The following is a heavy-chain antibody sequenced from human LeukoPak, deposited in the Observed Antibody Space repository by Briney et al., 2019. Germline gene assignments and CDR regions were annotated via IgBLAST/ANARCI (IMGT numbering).Heavy chain of an antibody. CDR2: ISGSGGST. J-gene: IGHJ4*02. V-gene: IGHV3-23*01. D-gene: IGHD2-21*01. Sequence: GGSLRPSCAASGFTFSSYAMSWVRQAPGKGLEWVSAISGSGGSTYYADSVKGRFTISRDNSKNTLYLQMNSLRAEDTAVYYCAKCGGDGYGSPINWGQGTLVTVSS. CDR1: GFTFSSYA. CDR3: AKCGGDGYGSPIN.